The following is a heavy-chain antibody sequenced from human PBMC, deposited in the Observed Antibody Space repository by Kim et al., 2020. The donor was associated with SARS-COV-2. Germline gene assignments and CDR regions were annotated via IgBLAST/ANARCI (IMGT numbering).Heavy chain of an antibody. D-gene: IGHD3-10*01. Sequence: GGSLRLSCAASGFTFSSSGMHWVRQVPGKGLEWVSYITGSSTTIYYADSVKGRFTISRDNAKNSLYLQMNSLRAEDTAVYYCASRILGSPGYWGQGTLVT. V-gene: IGHV3-48*04. J-gene: IGHJ4*02. CDR3: ASRILGSPGY. CDR2: ITGSSTTI. CDR1: GFTFSSSG.